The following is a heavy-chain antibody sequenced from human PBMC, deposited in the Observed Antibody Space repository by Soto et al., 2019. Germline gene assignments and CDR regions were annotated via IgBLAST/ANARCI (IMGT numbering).Heavy chain of an antibody. Sequence: GGSLRLSCAASGFTFSSYAMHWVRQAPGKGLEWVAVISCDGSNKYYADSVKGRFTISRDNSKNTLYLQMNSLRAEDTAVYYCARAHDILTGYYDYWGQGTLVTVSS. CDR2: ISCDGSNK. V-gene: IGHV3-30*04. CDR3: ARAHDILTGYYDY. CDR1: GFTFSSYA. J-gene: IGHJ4*02. D-gene: IGHD3-9*01.